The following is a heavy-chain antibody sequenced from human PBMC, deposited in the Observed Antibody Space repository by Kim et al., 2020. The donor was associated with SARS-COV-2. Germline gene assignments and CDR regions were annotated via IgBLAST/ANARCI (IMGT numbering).Heavy chain of an antibody. CDR1: GYTFTNYA. D-gene: IGHD2-15*01. CDR2: INTYSGNP. CDR3: TREECKLIPQGN. J-gene: IGHJ4*02. Sequence: ASVKVSCKASGYTFTNYAMDWVRQAPGQGLEWMGSINTYSGNPNYVQSFLASDTMPTHKSTRPDSMHLQNLRPHDTAFYYWTREECKLIPQGNWGQGTLV. V-gene: IGHV1-18*01.